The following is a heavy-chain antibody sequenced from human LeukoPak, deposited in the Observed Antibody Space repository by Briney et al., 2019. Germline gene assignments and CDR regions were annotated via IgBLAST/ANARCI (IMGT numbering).Heavy chain of an antibody. V-gene: IGHV3-23*01. CDR3: AKEGLVGATLLVNDY. J-gene: IGHJ4*02. D-gene: IGHD1-26*01. CDR1: GFPFSSYA. CDR2: ISGSGGST. Sequence: PGGPLRLSCAASGFPFSSYAMSWVPQATGKGLEGVSAISGSGGSTYNGDSVKSRFTISRDTSKNTLYLQMNSLRAEDTAVYYCAKEGLVGATLLVNDYWGQGTLVTVSS.